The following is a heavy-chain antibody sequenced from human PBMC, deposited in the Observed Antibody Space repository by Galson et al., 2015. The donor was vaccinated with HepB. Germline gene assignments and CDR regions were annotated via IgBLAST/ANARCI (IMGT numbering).Heavy chain of an antibody. CDR3: ARLKWLHPAPDY. CDR2: IYYSGST. Sequence: ETLSLTCTVSGGSISSSSYYWGWIRQPPGKGLEWIGSIYYSGSTYYNPSLKSRVTISVDTSKNQFSLKLSSVTAADTAVYYCARLKWLHPAPDYWGQGTLVTVSS. V-gene: IGHV4-39*01. D-gene: IGHD5-24*01. J-gene: IGHJ4*02. CDR1: GGSISSSSYY.